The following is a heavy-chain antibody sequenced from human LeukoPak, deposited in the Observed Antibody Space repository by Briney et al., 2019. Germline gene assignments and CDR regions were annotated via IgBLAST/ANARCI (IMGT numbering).Heavy chain of an antibody. J-gene: IGHJ4*02. CDR2: INHSGST. V-gene: IGHV4-34*01. CDR1: GGSFSGYY. D-gene: IGHD2-2*01. CDR3: ARGLDIVVVPAAMALTSPFDY. Sequence: KPSETLSLTCAVYGGSFSGYYWSWIRQPPGKGLEWIGEINHSGSTNYNLSLKSRVTISVDMSKNQFSLKPSSATAADTAVYYCARGLDIVVVPAAMALTSPFDYWGQGTLVTVSS.